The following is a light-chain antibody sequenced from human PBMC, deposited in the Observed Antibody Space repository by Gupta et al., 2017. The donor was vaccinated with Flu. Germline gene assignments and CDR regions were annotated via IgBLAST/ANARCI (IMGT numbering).Light chain of an antibody. CDR1: HGVFHSDGKTY. V-gene: IGKV2D-29*02. J-gene: IGKJ4*01. CDR3: MQTKQLPLT. Sequence: ISCNSAHGVFHSDGKTYLDWYLQKPGRSPQLLIFEVSTRFSGVPDRFSGSGSGTHFTLKISRVEAEDVGVYYCMQTKQLPLTIGGGTKVDIK. CDR2: EVS.